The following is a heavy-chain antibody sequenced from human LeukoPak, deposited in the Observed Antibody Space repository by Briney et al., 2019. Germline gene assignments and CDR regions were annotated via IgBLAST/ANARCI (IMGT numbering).Heavy chain of an antibody. CDR2: IYTSGST. V-gene: IGHV4-61*02. Sequence: PSETLSLTCTVSGGSISSGSYYWSWIRQPAGKGLEWIGRIYTSGSTNYNPSLKSRVTISVDTSKNQFSLKLSSVTAADTAVHYCADGANWFDPWGQGTLVTVSS. J-gene: IGHJ5*02. CDR3: ADGANWFDP. CDR1: GGSISSGSYY. D-gene: IGHD4/OR15-4a*01.